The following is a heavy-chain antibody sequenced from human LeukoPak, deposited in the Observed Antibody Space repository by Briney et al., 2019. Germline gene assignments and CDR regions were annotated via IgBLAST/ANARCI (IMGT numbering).Heavy chain of an antibody. V-gene: IGHV1-69*13. Sequence: SVKVSCKASGGTFSSYAISWVRQAPGQGLEWMGGIIPIFGTANYVQKFQGRVTITADESTSTAYMELSSLRSEDTAVYYWARGIVYYDTLGYFDLWGRGTLVTVSS. D-gene: IGHD3-22*01. CDR2: IIPIFGTA. J-gene: IGHJ2*01. CDR1: GGTFSSYA. CDR3: ARGIVYYDTLGYFDL.